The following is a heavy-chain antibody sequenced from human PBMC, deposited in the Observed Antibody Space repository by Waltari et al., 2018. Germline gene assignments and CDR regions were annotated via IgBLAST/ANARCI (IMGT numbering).Heavy chain of an antibody. J-gene: IGHJ4*02. Sequence: QVQLVESGGGVVQPGGSLRLSCAASGFTFSSYGMHWVRQATGKGLEWVAFIRYDGSNKYYADSVKGRFTISRDNSKNTLYLQMNSLRAEDTAVYYCAKDRDSSGLGVYWGQGTLVTVSS. D-gene: IGHD3-22*01. CDR2: IRYDGSNK. CDR3: AKDRDSSGLGVY. V-gene: IGHV3-30*02. CDR1: GFTFSSYG.